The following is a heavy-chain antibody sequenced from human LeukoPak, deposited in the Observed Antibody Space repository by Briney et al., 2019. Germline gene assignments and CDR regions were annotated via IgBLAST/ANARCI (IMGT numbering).Heavy chain of an antibody. CDR1: GYTFTGYY. D-gene: IGHD1-26*01. V-gene: IGHV1-2*02. Sequence: ASVKVSCKASGYTFTGYYMHWVRQAPGQGLEWMGWINPNSGGTNYAQKLQGRVTMTTDTSTSTAYMELRSLRSDDTAVYYCARDLIVGATPPEYYFDYWGQGTLVTVSS. J-gene: IGHJ4*02. CDR3: ARDLIVGATPPEYYFDY. CDR2: INPNSGGT.